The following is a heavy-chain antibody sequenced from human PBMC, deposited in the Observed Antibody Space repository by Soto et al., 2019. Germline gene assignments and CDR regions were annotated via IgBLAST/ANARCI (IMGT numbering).Heavy chain of an antibody. CDR2: INAYNGNT. D-gene: IGHD2-2*01. V-gene: IGHV1-18*01. J-gene: IGHJ4*02. CDR1: GYTFTSYG. Sequence: ASVKVSCKASGYTFTSYGINWVRQAPGQGLEWMGWINAYNGNTDYAQKFQGRFTMTRDNGKNSLFLQMNSLRAEDTTVYHCARGCGRASCPYYFDSWGRGTLVNVSS. CDR3: ARGCGRASCPYYFDS.